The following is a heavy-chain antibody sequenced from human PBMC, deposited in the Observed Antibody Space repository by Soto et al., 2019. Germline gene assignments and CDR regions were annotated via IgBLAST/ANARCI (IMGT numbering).Heavy chain of an antibody. D-gene: IGHD5-12*01. CDR3: ARHQGDGYDHASY. Sequence: GGSLRLSCAASGFTFSSYAMSWVRQAPGKGLEWVSSISSSSSYIYYADSVKGRFTISRDNAKNSLYLQMNSLRAEDTAVYYCARHQGDGYDHASYWGQGTLVTVSS. CDR2: ISSSSSYI. V-gene: IGHV3-21*01. J-gene: IGHJ4*02. CDR1: GFTFSSYA.